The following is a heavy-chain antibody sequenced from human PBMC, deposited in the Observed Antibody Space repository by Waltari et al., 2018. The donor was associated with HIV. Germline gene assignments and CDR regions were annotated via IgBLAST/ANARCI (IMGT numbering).Heavy chain of an antibody. Sequence: EVQVVESGGGLVQPGGSLGLSCAASGVTFSDFARHWVRQVAGKGLEYASGISSNGGNTYYANSVKGRFTISRDNSKNTLYLQMGSLRAEDMAVYYCARGGMDVWGQGTTVTVSS. J-gene: IGHJ6*02. CDR3: ARGGMDV. CDR1: GVTFSDFA. CDR2: ISSNGGNT. V-gene: IGHV3-64*01.